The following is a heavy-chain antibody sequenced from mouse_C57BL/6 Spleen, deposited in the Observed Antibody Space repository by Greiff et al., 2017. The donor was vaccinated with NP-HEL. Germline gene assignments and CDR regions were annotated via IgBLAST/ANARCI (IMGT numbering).Heavy chain of an antibody. CDR2: IYPGDGDT. CDR1: GYAFSSSW. CDR3: ATFYYGNYDAMDY. V-gene: IGHV1-82*01. Sequence: QVQLQQSGPELVKPGASVKISCKASGYAFSSSWMNWVKQRPGQGLEWIGRIYPGDGDTNYNGKFKGKATLTADKSSSTAYMQLSSLTSEDSAVYFCATFYYGNYDAMDYWGQGTSVTVSS. D-gene: IGHD2-1*01. J-gene: IGHJ4*01.